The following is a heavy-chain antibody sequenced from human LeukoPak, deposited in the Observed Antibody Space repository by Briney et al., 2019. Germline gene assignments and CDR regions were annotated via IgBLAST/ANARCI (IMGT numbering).Heavy chain of an antibody. CDR2: ISSNGSTI. Sequence: GGSLRLSCAASGFTFSSYGMTWVRQAPGKGLEWVSYISSNGSTIYYADSVKGRFTISRDNAKKSLYLQMNSLRAEDTAVYYCVRDRGWLSNPGYFDYWGRGTLVTV. D-gene: IGHD3-22*01. J-gene: IGHJ4*02. V-gene: IGHV3-48*04. CDR1: GFTFSSYG. CDR3: VRDRGWLSNPGYFDY.